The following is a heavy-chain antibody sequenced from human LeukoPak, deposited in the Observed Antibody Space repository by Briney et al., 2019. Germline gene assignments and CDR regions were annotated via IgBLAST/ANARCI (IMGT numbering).Heavy chain of an antibody. V-gene: IGHV3-15*01. CDR3: TTSGSYGTYYFDY. Sequence: GGSLRLSCAASGFTFSNARMSWVRQAPGKGLEWVGRIKSKTDGGTTDYAAPVKGRFTISRDDSKNTLYLQMNSLKTEDTAVYYCTTSGSYGTYYFDYWGQGTLDTVSS. D-gene: IGHD1-26*01. CDR2: IKSKTDGGTT. J-gene: IGHJ4*02. CDR1: GFTFSNAR.